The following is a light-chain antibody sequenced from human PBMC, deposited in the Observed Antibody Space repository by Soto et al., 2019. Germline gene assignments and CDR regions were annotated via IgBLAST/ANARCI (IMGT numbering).Light chain of an antibody. CDR1: QSVSSN. CDR3: QQYHNWPTWT. J-gene: IGKJ1*01. V-gene: IGKV3-15*01. Sequence: EIVMTQSPATLSVSPGERGTLSCRASQSVSSNLAWYQQKPGQAPRLLIYGASTRATGIPDRFSGSGSGTEFTLTISSLQSEDFAVYYCQQYHNWPTWTFGQGTHVEIK. CDR2: GAS.